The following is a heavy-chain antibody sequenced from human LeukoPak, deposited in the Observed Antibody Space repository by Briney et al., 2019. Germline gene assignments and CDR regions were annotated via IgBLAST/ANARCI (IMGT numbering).Heavy chain of an antibody. D-gene: IGHD6-19*01. V-gene: IGHV2-70*18. CDR3: ARTYTSIAVAGYYFDY. CDR1: GGSISSYY. J-gene: IGHJ4*02. CDR2: IDWVDDK. Sequence: TLSLTCTVSGGSISSYYWSWIRQPPGKALEWLALIDWVDDKYYSTSLKTRLTISKDTSKNQVVLTMTNMDPVDTATYYCARTYTSIAVAGYYFDYWGQGTLVTVSS.